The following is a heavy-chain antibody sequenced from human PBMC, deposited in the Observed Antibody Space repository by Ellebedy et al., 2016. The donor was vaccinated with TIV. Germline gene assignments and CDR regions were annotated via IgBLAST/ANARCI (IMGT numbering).Heavy chain of an antibody. J-gene: IGHJ4*02. D-gene: IGHD6-19*01. CDR3: ASLSEQWLVNTGNRWNFDY. V-gene: IGHV4-39*07. Sequence: MPSETLSLTCTVSGGSISNSDYYWNWIRQPPGKGLEWIGSIYYSGSAYYNPSLKSRVTISVDTSKNQFSLKLSSVTAADTAVYYCASLSEQWLVNTGNRWNFDYWGQGTLVTVSS. CDR2: IYYSGSA. CDR1: GGSISNSDYY.